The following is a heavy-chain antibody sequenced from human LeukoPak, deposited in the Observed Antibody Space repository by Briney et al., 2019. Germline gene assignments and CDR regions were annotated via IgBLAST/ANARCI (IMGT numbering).Heavy chain of an antibody. CDR2: INPSGGST. V-gene: IGHV1-46*01. Sequence: GASVKVSCKASGYAFTSYYMHWARQAPGQGLEWMGIINPSGGSTSYAQKFQGRVTMTRDTSTSTVYMELSSLRSEDTAVYYCARDSGDDSSSWYEVYYWGQGTLVTVSS. D-gene: IGHD6-13*01. J-gene: IGHJ4*02. CDR3: ARDSGDDSSSWYEVYY. CDR1: GYAFTSYY.